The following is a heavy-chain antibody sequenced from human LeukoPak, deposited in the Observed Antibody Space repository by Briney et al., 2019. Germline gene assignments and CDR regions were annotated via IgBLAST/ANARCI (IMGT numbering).Heavy chain of an antibody. Sequence: GGSLRLSCAASAFTFSSYAMTWVRQAPGQGLEWVSAINGSGAITYYADSVKGRFAISRANSKNTMYSHMNSLRAEDTAMYCFAKDSSQGGAYFDYWGQGTLVTVSS. J-gene: IGHJ4*02. V-gene: IGHV3-23*01. CDR2: INGSGAIT. CDR1: AFTFSSYA. CDR3: AKDSSQGGAYFDY. D-gene: IGHD3-16*01.